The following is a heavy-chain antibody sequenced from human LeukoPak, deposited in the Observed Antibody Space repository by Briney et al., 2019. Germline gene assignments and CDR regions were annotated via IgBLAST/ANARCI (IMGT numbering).Heavy chain of an antibody. D-gene: IGHD6-13*01. CDR3: ARDPKSYSSSWNPPDAFDI. CDR2: INPGGGST. Sequence: ASVKVSCKASGYTFTSYYMHWVRQAPGQGLEWMGIINPGGGSTSYAQKFQGRVTMTRDMSTSTVYMELSSLRSEDTAVYYCARDPKSYSSSWNPPDAFDIWGQGTMVTVSS. J-gene: IGHJ3*02. V-gene: IGHV1-46*01. CDR1: GYTFTSYY.